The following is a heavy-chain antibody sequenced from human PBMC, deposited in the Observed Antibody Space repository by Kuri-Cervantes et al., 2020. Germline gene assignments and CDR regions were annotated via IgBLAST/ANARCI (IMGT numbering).Heavy chain of an antibody. D-gene: IGHD1-26*01. Sequence: GGSLRLSCAASGFTFSSYWMHWVRQAPGKGLVWVSRINSDGSSTSYADSVKGRFTISRDNSKNTLYLQMNSLSAEDTAVYYCAKEQWELRTFDYWGQGTLVTVSS. V-gene: IGHV3-74*01. CDR1: GFTFSSYW. CDR3: AKEQWELRTFDY. CDR2: INSDGSST. J-gene: IGHJ4*02.